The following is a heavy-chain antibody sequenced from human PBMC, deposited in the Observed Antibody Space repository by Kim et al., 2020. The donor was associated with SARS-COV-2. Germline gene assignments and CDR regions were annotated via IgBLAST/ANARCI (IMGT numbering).Heavy chain of an antibody. V-gene: IGHV3-66*02. CDR2: IYTSGTT. D-gene: IGHD4-17*01. CDR1: AFTVSSNY. J-gene: IGHJ4*02. CDR3: ARLGVAYGDSSDY. Sequence: GGSLRLPCAASAFTVSSNYMSWVRQAPGKGLEWVSSIYTSGTTYYEDSVKGRFTISRDNSMNTLYLQMNSLRAEDTAVYYCARLGVAYGDSSDYWGQGTLVTVSS.